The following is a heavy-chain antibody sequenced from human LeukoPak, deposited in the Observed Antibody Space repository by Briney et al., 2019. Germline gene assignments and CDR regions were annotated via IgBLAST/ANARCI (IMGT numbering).Heavy chain of an antibody. Sequence: PSETLSFTCAVSGGSISSYYWSWIRQPPGKGLEWIGYIYYTGTTNYNPSLKSRVTISVDTSKNQFSLKLSSVTAADTAVYYCAGQLPQYYYDSSGYYSRDAFDIWGQGTMVTVSS. CDR1: GGSISSYY. CDR2: IYYTGTT. V-gene: IGHV4-59*01. D-gene: IGHD3-22*01. CDR3: AGQLPQYYYDSSGYYSRDAFDI. J-gene: IGHJ3*02.